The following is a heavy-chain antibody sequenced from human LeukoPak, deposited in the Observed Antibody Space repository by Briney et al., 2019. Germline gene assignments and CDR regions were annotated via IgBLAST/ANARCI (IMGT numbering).Heavy chain of an antibody. CDR1: GFTFSSYA. CDR3: AREPRDCTGGTCHSGGGYYFEY. J-gene: IGHJ4*02. Sequence: GGSLRLSCAASGFTFSSYAMSWVRQAPGKGLEWVSAVSGSGANTYHSDSVRGRFTISRDNSKDTLHLQMNSLRAEDTAVFYCAREPRDCTGGTCHSGGGYYFEYWGQGTLVTVSS. V-gene: IGHV3-23*01. D-gene: IGHD2-8*02. CDR2: VSGSGANT.